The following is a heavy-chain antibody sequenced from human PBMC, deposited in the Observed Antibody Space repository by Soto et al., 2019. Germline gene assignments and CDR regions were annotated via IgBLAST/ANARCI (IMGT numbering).Heavy chain of an antibody. Sequence: QVQLQESGPGLVKPSGTLSLTCTVSSGSITSSYWWSWVRQPPGKGLEWVGEISYTGTTNYNPSFKSRLTMSVDKSKNQLSLTLNSVTAADTALYYCVRGDDYRFDCWGQGTLVTVSS. D-gene: IGHD4-4*01. V-gene: IGHV4-4*02. CDR2: ISYTGTT. CDR3: VRGDDYRFDC. J-gene: IGHJ5*01. CDR1: SGSITSSYW.